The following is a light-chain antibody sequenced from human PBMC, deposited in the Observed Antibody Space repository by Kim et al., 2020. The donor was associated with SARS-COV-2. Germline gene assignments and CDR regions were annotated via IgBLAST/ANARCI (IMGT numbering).Light chain of an antibody. V-gene: IGKV1-12*01. Sequence: ASVGDRVTITCRASQDISRWLAWYQQKPGEAPQVLIYAASSLQSGVPSRFSGSGSGTDFTLTISSLQPEDFATYYCQQANSFPLTFGGGTKVDIK. CDR1: QDISRW. J-gene: IGKJ4*01. CDR3: QQANSFPLT. CDR2: AAS.